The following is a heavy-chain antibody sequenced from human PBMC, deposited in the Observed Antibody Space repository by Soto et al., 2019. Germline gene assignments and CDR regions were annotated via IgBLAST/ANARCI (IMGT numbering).Heavy chain of an antibody. J-gene: IGHJ4*02. CDR2: IYYSGST. V-gene: IGHV4-59*08. CDR1: GGSISSQY. D-gene: IGHD6-13*01. Sequence: SETLSLTCTVSGGSISSQYWSWIWIRQPPGKGLEWIGYIYYSGSTNYNPSLKSRVTISVDTSKTHFSLNLSSVTAADTAVYYCARLNKAAGTDYWGQGTLVTVSS. CDR3: ARLNKAAGTDY.